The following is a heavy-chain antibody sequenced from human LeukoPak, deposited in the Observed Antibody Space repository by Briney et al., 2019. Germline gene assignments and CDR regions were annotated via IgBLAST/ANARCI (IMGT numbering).Heavy chain of an antibody. D-gene: IGHD6-13*01. CDR3: ARAHSHYSSRGLDY. CDR1: GGSISSYY. CDR2: IYTSGST. Sequence: PSETLSLTCTVSGGSISSYYWSWIRQPAGKGLEWIGRIYTSGSTNYNPSLKGRVTMSVDTSKNQFSLKLSSVTAADTAVYYCARAHSHYSSRGLDYWGQGTLVTVSS. J-gene: IGHJ4*02. V-gene: IGHV4-4*07.